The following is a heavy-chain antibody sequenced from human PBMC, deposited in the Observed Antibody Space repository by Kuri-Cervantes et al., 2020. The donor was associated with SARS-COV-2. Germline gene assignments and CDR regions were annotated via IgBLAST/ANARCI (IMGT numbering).Heavy chain of an antibody. CDR3: ARAVGDFDF. CDR2: FIPMSGTS. CDR1: GGNFSGEV. J-gene: IGHJ4*02. V-gene: IGHV1-69*01. Sequence: KISCKASGGNFSGEVVSWVRQAPGQGLEWMGVFIPMSGTSNYAQKFQGRLTISADEYTNTAYMGLSGLRSEDTAVYYCARAVGDFDFWGQGTLVTVSS.